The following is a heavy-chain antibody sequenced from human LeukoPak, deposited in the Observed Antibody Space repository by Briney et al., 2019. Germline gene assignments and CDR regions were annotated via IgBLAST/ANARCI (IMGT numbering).Heavy chain of an antibody. J-gene: IGHJ4*02. CDR3: SRSLDY. CDR2: INQDGTNQ. CDR1: GFPFSGYW. V-gene: IGHV3-7*01. Sequence: AGSLRLSCVASGFPFSGYWMDWVRRAPGKGMEWVANINQDGTNQYYAASVKGRFSISRDNAKNSLYLQMNSLRAEDTAVYYCSRSLDYLGQGALVTVSS.